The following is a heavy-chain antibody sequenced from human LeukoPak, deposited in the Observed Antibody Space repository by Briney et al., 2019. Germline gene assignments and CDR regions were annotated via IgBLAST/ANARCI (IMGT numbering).Heavy chain of an antibody. J-gene: IGHJ5*02. Sequence: SVKVSCKASRGTFSSYAISWVRQAPGQGLEWMRGIIPIFGTAIYAQKLQGRVTITADDSTSTAYMELSSLRSEDTAVYYCARDRPGRHCSTTRCYIASPFVPWGQGTLVTVSS. D-gene: IGHD2-2*02. CDR1: RGTFSSYA. CDR2: IIPIFGTA. CDR3: ARDRPGRHCSTTRCYIASPFVP. V-gene: IGHV1-69*13.